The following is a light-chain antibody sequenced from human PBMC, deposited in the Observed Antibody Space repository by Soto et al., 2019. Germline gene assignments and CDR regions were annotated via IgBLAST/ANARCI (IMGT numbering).Light chain of an antibody. Sequence: QSALTQPPSASGTLGQRVTISCSGSSSNIGSKDVNWYQQLPETAPKVLMYSNNQRPSGVPDRFSGSKSGTSASLAISGLQSEDEADYYCAAWDDSLNGYGFGTGTKVTVL. V-gene: IGLV1-44*01. CDR3: AAWDDSLNGYG. CDR1: SSNIGSKD. J-gene: IGLJ1*01. CDR2: SNN.